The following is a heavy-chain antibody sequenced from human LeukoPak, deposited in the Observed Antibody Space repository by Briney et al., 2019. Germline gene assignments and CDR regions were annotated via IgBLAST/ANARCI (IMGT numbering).Heavy chain of an antibody. CDR1: GGSISSGSYY. V-gene: IGHV4-61*02. CDR2: IYTSGST. J-gene: IGHJ5*02. D-gene: IGHD6-13*01. Sequence: SETLSLTCTVSGGSISSGSYYWSWIRQPAGKGLEWIGRIYTSGSTYYNPSLKSRVTISVDTSKNQFSLKLSSVTAADTAVYHCARGYSSSWYYNWFDPWGQGTLVTVSS. CDR3: ARGYSSSWYYNWFDP.